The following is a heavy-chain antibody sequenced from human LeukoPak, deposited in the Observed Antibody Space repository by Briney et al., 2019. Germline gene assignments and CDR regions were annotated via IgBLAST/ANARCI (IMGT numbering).Heavy chain of an antibody. Sequence: GSLRLSCAASGFTFSNYGMHWVRQPPGKGLEWIGEINHSGSTNYNPSLKSRVTISVDTSKNQFSLRLSSVTAADTAVYFCAKGEYSRTSYYHYHMDVWGKGTTVTVSS. D-gene: IGHD6-6*01. CDR2: INHSGST. CDR1: GFTFSNYG. J-gene: IGHJ6*03. V-gene: IGHV4-34*08. CDR3: AKGEYSRTSYYHYHMDV.